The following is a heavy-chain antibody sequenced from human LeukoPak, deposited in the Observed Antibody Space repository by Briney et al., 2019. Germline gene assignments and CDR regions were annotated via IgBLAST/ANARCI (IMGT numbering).Heavy chain of an antibody. CDR1: GGSISSGDYY. D-gene: IGHD4-23*01. CDR3: ARDYGGNPDSSYFDY. J-gene: IGHJ4*02. V-gene: IGHV4-30-4*08. Sequence: PSETLSLTCTVSGGSISSGDYYWSWIRQPPGKGLEWIWYIYYSGSTYYNPSLKSRVTVSVDTSKNQFSLKLSSATAADTAVYYCARDYGGNPDSSYFDYWGQGTLVTVSS. CDR2: IYYSGST.